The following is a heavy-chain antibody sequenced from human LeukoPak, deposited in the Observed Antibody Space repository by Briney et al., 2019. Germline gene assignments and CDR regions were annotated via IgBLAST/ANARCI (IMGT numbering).Heavy chain of an antibody. CDR2: ISSSSSYI. Sequence: GGSLRLSCAASGFTFSGSGMNWVRQAPGKGLEWVSSISSSSSYIYYADSVKGRFTVSRDNAKNSLFLQMNSLRAEDTAVYYCARDRSNIAASDGWFDPWGQGTLVTVSS. CDR3: ARDRSNIAASDGWFDP. V-gene: IGHV3-21*01. CDR1: GFTFSGSG. J-gene: IGHJ5*02. D-gene: IGHD6-13*01.